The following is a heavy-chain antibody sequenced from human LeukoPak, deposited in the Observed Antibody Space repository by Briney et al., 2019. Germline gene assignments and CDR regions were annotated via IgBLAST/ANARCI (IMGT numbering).Heavy chain of an antibody. J-gene: IGHJ6*02. V-gene: IGHV4-34*01. CDR1: GGSFSGYY. CDR2: INHSGST. Sequence: SETLSLTCAVYGGSFSGYYWSWSRQPPGKGLEWIGEINHSGSTNYNPSLKSRVTISVDTSKNQFSLKLSSVTAADTAVYYCARKNSSGWPYYYYGMDVWGQGTTVTVSS. D-gene: IGHD6-19*01. CDR3: ARKNSSGWPYYYYGMDV.